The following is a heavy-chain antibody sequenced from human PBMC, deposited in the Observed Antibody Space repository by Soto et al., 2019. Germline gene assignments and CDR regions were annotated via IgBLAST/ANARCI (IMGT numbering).Heavy chain of an antibody. CDR2: IYYSGST. CDR3: ARGALMVRGVITHYYYGMDV. Sequence: LSLTCTVSGGSISSGDYYWSWIRQPPGKGLEWIGYIYYSGSTYYNPSLKSRVTISVDTSKNQFSLKLSSVTAADTAVYYCARGALMVRGVITHYYYGMDVWGQGTTVTVSS. V-gene: IGHV4-30-4*01. J-gene: IGHJ6*02. CDR1: GGSISSGDYY. D-gene: IGHD3-10*01.